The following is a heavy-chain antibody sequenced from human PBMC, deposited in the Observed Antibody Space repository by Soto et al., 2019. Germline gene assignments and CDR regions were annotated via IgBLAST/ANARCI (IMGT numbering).Heavy chain of an antibody. CDR2: IYSSGST. CDR3: ARFVRSCSGTTCYTRADV. CDR1: GGSVSSDTHY. Sequence: SETLSLTCTVSGGSVSSDTHYWSWIRQPPGKRLEWIGLIYSSGSTNYNPSLKSRVTMSVDTSKNQFSLKLRSVIVADTAVYHCARFVRSCSGTTCYTRADVWGQGTTVTVSS. J-gene: IGHJ6*02. V-gene: IGHV4-61*01. D-gene: IGHD2-2*02.